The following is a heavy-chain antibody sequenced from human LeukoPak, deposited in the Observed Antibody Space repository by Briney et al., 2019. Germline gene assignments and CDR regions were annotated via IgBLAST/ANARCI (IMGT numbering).Heavy chain of an antibody. D-gene: IGHD3-16*01. CDR1: GFNFSSYW. Sequence: GGSVSLSCGASGFNFSSYWMQWLRPPPGKGLVWVSRVNTDGSTPPHAASVKGRFTISRDNAKNTLYLQMNSLRAEDTAVYYCARDRGSYSDYWGQGTLVTVSS. J-gene: IGHJ4*02. CDR3: ARDRGSYSDY. CDR2: VNTDGSTP. V-gene: IGHV3-74*03.